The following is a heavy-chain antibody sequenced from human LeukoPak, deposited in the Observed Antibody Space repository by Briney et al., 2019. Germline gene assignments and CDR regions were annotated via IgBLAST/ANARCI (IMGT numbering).Heavy chain of an antibody. J-gene: IGHJ4*02. V-gene: IGHV3-21*01. CDR3: AGHFGAWHYFDY. Sequence: GGSLRLSCAASGFTFSSYSMNWVRQAPGTGLEWVSSMSRSSNYIYYADSVKGRFTISRDNSKNTLYLQMNSLRPEDTAVYYCAGHFGAWHYFDYWGQGTLVTVSS. CDR2: MSRSSNYI. CDR1: GFTFSSYS. D-gene: IGHD3-3*01.